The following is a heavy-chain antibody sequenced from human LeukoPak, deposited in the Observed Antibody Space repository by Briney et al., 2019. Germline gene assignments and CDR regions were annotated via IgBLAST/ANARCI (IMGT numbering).Heavy chain of an antibody. CDR3: AKDPDGGAAAATLCFDY. V-gene: IGHV3-7*01. J-gene: IGHJ4*02. Sequence: PGGSLRLSCAASGFTFSSYWMSWVRQAPGKGLEWVANIKQDGSEKYYVDSVEGRFTISRDNSKNTLYLQMNSLRAEDTAVYYCAKDPDGGAAAATLCFDYWGQGTLVTVSS. D-gene: IGHD6-13*01. CDR1: GFTFSSYW. CDR2: IKQDGSEK.